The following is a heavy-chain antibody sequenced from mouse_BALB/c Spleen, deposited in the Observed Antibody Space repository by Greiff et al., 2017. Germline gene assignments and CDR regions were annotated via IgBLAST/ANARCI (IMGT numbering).Heavy chain of an antibody. CDR3: SYGNYVGGSMDY. CDR1: GYTFTSYW. D-gene: IGHD2-1*01. V-gene: IGHV1S81*02. J-gene: IGHJ4*01. CDR2: INPSNGRT. Sequence: QVQLQQSGAELVKPGASVKLSCKASGYTFTSYWMHWVKQRPGQGLEWIGEINPSNGRTNYNEKFKSKATLTVDKSSSTAYMQLSSLTSEDSAVYYCSYGNYVGGSMDYWGQGTSVTVSS.